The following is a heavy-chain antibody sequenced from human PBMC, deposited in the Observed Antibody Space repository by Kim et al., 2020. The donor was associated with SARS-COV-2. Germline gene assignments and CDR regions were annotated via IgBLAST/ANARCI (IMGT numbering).Heavy chain of an antibody. Sequence: PSLKSRVTISVDTSKNQFSLKLSSVTAADTAVYYCARGWTFYGSGSYWAYWGQGTLVTVSS. D-gene: IGHD3-10*01. V-gene: IGHV4-34*01. CDR3: ARGWTFYGSGSYWAY. J-gene: IGHJ4*02.